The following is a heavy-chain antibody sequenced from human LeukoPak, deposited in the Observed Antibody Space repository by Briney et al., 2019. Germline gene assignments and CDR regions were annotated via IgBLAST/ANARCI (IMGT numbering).Heavy chain of an antibody. J-gene: IGHJ4*02. V-gene: IGHV4-31*03. CDR3: ARASLAYCSGGSCYAIDH. Sequence: SETLSLTCTVSGGSISSGGYCWSWIRQHPGKGLEWIGYRHYSGTTYYNASLKSRLTISVDTSKNQFSLKLSSVTAADTAVYYCARASLAYCSGGSCYAIDHWGQGTLVTVSS. CDR2: RHYSGTT. D-gene: IGHD2-15*01. CDR1: GGSISSGGYC.